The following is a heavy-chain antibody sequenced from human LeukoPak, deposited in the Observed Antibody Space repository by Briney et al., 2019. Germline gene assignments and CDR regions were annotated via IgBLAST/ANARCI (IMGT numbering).Heavy chain of an antibody. D-gene: IGHD6-13*01. Sequence: ASVKVSCKASGYTFTSYGISWVRQAPGQGLEWMGWINPNSGGTNYAQKFQGRVTMTRDTSISTAYMELSRLRSDDTAVYYCARGVPAATSGYFDYWGQGTLVTVSS. CDR1: GYTFTSYG. J-gene: IGHJ4*02. CDR2: INPNSGGT. V-gene: IGHV1-2*02. CDR3: ARGVPAATSGYFDY.